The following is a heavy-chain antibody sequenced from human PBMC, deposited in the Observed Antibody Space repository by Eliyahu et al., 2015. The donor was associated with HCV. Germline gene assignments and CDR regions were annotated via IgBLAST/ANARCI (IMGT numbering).Heavy chain of an antibody. V-gene: IGHV3-23*01. J-gene: IGHJ6*02. CDR2: ISGSGNTA. D-gene: IGHD3-10*01. CDR3: AKAVRRTSGREDYNGMDV. Sequence: EVQLLESGGGLVQPGGSLRLSCXTXGFPFSTYAXNWVRQAPGKGLGWGSGISGSGNTAYYAESVKGRFTVSRDNSKNTLHLQMNSLRAEDMAVYYCAKAVRRTSGREDYNGMDVWGQGTTVTVSS. CDR1: GFPFSTYA.